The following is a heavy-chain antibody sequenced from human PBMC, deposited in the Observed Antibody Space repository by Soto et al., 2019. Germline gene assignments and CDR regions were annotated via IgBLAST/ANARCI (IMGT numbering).Heavy chain of an antibody. V-gene: IGHV3-23*01. J-gene: IGHJ6*03. CDR1: GFTFSSYA. CDR2: ISGSGGST. D-gene: IGHD3-3*01. Sequence: GGSLRLSCAASGFTFSSYAMSWVRQAPGKGLEWVSAISGSGGSTYYADSVKGRFTISRDNSKNTLYLQMNSLRAEDTAVYYCSKTPEIRITIFGVVIGDYMGVLGKGTTVTVSS. CDR3: SKTPEIRITIFGVVIGDYMGV.